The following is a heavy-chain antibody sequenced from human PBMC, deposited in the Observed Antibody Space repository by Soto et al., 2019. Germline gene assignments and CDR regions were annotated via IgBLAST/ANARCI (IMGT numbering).Heavy chain of an antibody. Sequence: QVQLVQSGAEVKKPGSSVKVSCKASGGTFSSYAISWVRQAPGQGLEWMGGIIPIFGTANYAQKFQGRVTITADESTSTAYMELSSLRSEDTAVCYCARDRRYDSSGYYSFFDYWGQGTLVTVSS. CDR2: IIPIFGTA. V-gene: IGHV1-69*01. D-gene: IGHD3-22*01. J-gene: IGHJ4*02. CDR3: ARDRRYDSSGYYSFFDY. CDR1: GGTFSSYA.